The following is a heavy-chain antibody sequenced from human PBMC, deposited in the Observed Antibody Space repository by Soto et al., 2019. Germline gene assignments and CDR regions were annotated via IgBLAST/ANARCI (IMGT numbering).Heavy chain of an antibody. CDR1: GFTFGDYA. V-gene: IGHV3-49*05. D-gene: IGHD4-4*01. J-gene: IGHJ6*02. CDR2: IRSKAYGGTT. CDR3: TRDSHSNYVYYYCDGMDV. Sequence: EVQLVESGGGLVKPGRSLRLSCTASGFTFGDYAMSWFRQAPGKGLEWVGFIRSKAYGGTTEYAASVKGRFTISRDDSKSIAYLQMNSLKTEDTAVYYCTRDSHSNYVYYYCDGMDVWGQGTTVTVSS.